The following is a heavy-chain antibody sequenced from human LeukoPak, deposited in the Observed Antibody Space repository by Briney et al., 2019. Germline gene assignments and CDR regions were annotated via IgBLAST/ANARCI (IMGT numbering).Heavy chain of an antibody. CDR3: ARVGHDLFDY. J-gene: IGHJ4*02. V-gene: IGHV4-59*01. CDR2: FYYSGST. CDR1: GGSISSYY. D-gene: IGHD3-16*01. Sequence: SETLSLTCTVSGGSISSYYWSWIRQPPGKGLEWIGYFYYSGSTNYNPSLKSRVIISVDTSKNQFSLKLSSVTAADTAVYYCARVGHDLFDYWGQGTLVTVSS.